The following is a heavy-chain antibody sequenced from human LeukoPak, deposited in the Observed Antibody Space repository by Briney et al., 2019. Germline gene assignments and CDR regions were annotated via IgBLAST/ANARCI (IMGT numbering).Heavy chain of an antibody. CDR2: TYYRSKWYS. Sequence: SQTLSLTCAISGDSVSRNTAGWSWIRQSPSRGLEWLGRTYYRSKWYSDFAPSVRNRITINPDTSKNQFSLQLNSVTPEDTAVYYCARGASWELPEAFDIWGQGTMVTVSS. V-gene: IGHV6-1*01. D-gene: IGHD1-26*01. J-gene: IGHJ3*02. CDR3: ARGASWELPEAFDI. CDR1: GDSVSRNTAG.